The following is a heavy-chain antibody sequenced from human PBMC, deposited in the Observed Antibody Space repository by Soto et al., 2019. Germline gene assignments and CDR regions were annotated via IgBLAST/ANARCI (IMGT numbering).Heavy chain of an antibody. CDR3: ARDGYCSGGSCSQYYYYGMDV. D-gene: IGHD2-15*01. J-gene: IGHJ6*02. V-gene: IGHV3-30*14. CDR1: GFTFSSYA. Sequence: GGSLRLSCAASGFTFSSYAMSWVRQAPGKGLEWVSVILYDGSNTYYADSVKGRFTISRDNSKNTLYLQMNSLRAEDTAVYYCARDGYCSGGSCSQYYYYGMDVWGQGTTVTVSS. CDR2: ILYDGSNT.